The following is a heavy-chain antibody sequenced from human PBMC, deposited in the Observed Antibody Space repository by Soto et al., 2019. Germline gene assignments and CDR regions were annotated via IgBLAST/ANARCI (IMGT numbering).Heavy chain of an antibody. Sequence: EVQLVETGGGLIQPGGSLKLSCSVAGFTVSDSMSWVRQAPGKGLECVSFIHSDGSTPYTDSVRGRFTISRDNSKNTLYLQMDRLRVDDTAVYFCSRDASGPFDYWGQGTLVTVSS. D-gene: IGHD6-19*01. V-gene: IGHV3-53*02. CDR1: GFTVSDS. CDR2: IHSDGST. J-gene: IGHJ4*02. CDR3: SRDASGPFDY.